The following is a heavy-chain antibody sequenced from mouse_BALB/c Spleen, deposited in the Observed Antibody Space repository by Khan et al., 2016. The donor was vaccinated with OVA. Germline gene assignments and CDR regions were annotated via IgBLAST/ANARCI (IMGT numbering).Heavy chain of an antibody. J-gene: IGHJ2*01. CDR2: INPYNGAT. Sequence: VQLQQPGPELVKPGTSVKMSCKASGYRFTSYIIHWVKQKPGQGLEWIGYINPYNGATTYNEKFKGKATLTSDKSSNTAYMELSSLTSEDSAVYYCARGNWQSYYFDYWGQGTTLTVSS. D-gene: IGHD4-1*01. CDR3: ARGNWQSYYFDY. CDR1: GYRFTSYI. V-gene: IGHV1S136*01.